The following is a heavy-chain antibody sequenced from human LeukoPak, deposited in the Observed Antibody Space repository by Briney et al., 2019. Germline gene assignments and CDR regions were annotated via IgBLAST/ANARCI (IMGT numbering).Heavy chain of an antibody. CDR2: INVGNGNT. J-gene: IGHJ4*02. CDR1: GYIFSSYA. D-gene: IGHD1-26*01. Sequence: ASVKVSCKASGYIFSSYARHWVRQAPGQGLEWMGWINVGNGNTKYSQKFQGRVTITRDTSASTAYMEVSSLRSEDTAVYYCARELLRSDGFDYWGQGTLVTVSS. CDR3: ARELLRSDGFDY. V-gene: IGHV1-3*01.